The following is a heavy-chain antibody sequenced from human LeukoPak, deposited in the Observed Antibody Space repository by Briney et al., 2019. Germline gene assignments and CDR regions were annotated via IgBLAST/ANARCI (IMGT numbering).Heavy chain of an antibody. V-gene: IGHV3-48*04. CDR3: ARGFPNDY. CDR2: ISSSSGTI. D-gene: IGHD2-21*01. CDR1: GFTFSSYS. Sequence: GGSLRLSCAASGFTFSSYSMNWVRQAPGKGLEWVSYISSSSGTIYYADSVKGRFTISRDNAKNSLYLQMNSLRAEDTAVYYCARGFPNDYWGQGTLVTVSS. J-gene: IGHJ4*02.